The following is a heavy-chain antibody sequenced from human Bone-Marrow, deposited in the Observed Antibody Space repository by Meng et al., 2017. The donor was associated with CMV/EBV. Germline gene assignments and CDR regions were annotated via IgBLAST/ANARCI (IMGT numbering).Heavy chain of an antibody. V-gene: IGHV4-34*01. CDR1: GGSFSGYY. D-gene: IGHD4-17*01. Sequence: SETLSLTCAVYGGSFSGYYWSWIRQPPGKGLEWIGEINHSGSTNYNPSLKSRVTISVDTSKNQFSLKLSSVTAADTAVYYCARNTMTTLGLDYWGQGTLVTVSS. J-gene: IGHJ4*02. CDR3: ARNTMTTLGLDY. CDR2: INHSGST.